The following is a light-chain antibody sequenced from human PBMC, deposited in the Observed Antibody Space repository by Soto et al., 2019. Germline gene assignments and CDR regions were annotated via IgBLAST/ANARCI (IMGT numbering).Light chain of an antibody. J-gene: IGLJ2*01. CDR3: QSYGSSRTAVV. Sequence: QSVLTQPPSVSGAPGQRVTISCAGSSSNIGAGYDVHWYQQLPGTAPKLLIYDNNNRPSGVPDRFSGSKSGTSASLAITGLQAEDEATYYCQSYGSSRTAVVFGGGTKLTVL. CDR2: DNN. V-gene: IGLV1-40*01. CDR1: SSNIGAGYD.